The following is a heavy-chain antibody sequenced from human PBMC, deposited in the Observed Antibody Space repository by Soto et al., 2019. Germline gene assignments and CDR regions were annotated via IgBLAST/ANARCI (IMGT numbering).Heavy chain of an antibody. V-gene: IGHV3-7*01. Sequence: PGGSLRLSCAASGFTFSSYWMTWVRQAPGKGLEWVANINQDGSEKYYMDSMKGRFTISRDNAKNSLLLQLNSLRAEDTAVYYCARDRGNTHYYDSSDLDSGMDVWGQGTTVTVSS. CDR1: GFTFSSYW. CDR2: INQDGSEK. D-gene: IGHD3-22*01. J-gene: IGHJ6*02. CDR3: ARDRGNTHYYDSSDLDSGMDV.